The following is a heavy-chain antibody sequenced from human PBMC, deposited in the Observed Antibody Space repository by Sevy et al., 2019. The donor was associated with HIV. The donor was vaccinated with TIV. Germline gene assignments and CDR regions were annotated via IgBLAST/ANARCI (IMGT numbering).Heavy chain of an antibody. Sequence: GGSLRLSCAASGFTFSSYAMHWVRQAPGKGLEWVAVISYDGSNKYYADSVKGRFTISRDNSKNTLYLQMNSLRAEDTAGYYGARGDVYKAMVTTRYYYGMDVWGQGTTVTVSS. CDR3: ARGDVYKAMVTTRYYYGMDV. D-gene: IGHD5-18*01. CDR2: ISYDGSNK. V-gene: IGHV3-30-3*01. J-gene: IGHJ6*02. CDR1: GFTFSSYA.